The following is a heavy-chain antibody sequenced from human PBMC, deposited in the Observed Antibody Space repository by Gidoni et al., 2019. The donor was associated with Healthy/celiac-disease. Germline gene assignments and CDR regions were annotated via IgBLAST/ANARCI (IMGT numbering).Heavy chain of an antibody. V-gene: IGHV4-39*01. CDR2: IYYSGST. CDR3: ARQVLSYYGSGSYFDI. Sequence: QLQLQESGPGLVKPSATLSLTCTVSGGSISSSSYYWGWIRQPPGKGLEWIGSIYYSGSTYYNPSLKSRVTISVDTSKNQFSLKLSSVTAADTAVYYCARQVLSYYGSGSYFDIWGQGTMVTVSS. J-gene: IGHJ3*02. CDR1: GGSISSSSYY. D-gene: IGHD3-10*01.